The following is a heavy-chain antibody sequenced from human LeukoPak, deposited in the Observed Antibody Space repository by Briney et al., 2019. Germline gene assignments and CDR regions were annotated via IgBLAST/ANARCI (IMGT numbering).Heavy chain of an antibody. CDR3: ARRAGAYSHPYDY. Sequence: GGSWRLSCAASGSTFSSYAMSWVRQAPGKGLEWVPSISGSGSRIYYTDSVKGRFTISRDNSKNTLYLQMNSLRAEDTAVYYCARRAGAYSHPYDYWGQGTLVTVSS. J-gene: IGHJ4*02. V-gene: IGHV3-23*01. CDR1: GSTFSSYA. D-gene: IGHD4/OR15-4a*01. CDR2: ISGSGSRI.